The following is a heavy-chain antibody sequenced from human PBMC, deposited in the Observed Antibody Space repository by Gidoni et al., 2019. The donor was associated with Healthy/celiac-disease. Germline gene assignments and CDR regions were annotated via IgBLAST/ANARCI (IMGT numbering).Heavy chain of an antibody. CDR1: GYTFTSYA. CDR3: ARDHRGGDTAMVPLDY. V-gene: IGHV1-3*01. J-gene: IGHJ4*02. Sequence: QVQLVQSGAEVKKPGASVKVSCKAAGYTFTSYAMHWVRQAPGQRLEWMGWSNAGNGNTKYSQKFQGRVTITRDTSASTAYMELSSLRSEDTAVYYCARDHRGGDTAMVPLDYWGQGTLVTVSS. D-gene: IGHD5-18*01. CDR2: SNAGNGNT.